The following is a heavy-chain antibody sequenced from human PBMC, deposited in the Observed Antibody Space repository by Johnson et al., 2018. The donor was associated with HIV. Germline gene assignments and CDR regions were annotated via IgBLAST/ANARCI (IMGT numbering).Heavy chain of an antibody. CDR1: GFTFSSYA. D-gene: IGHD3-22*01. Sequence: VQLVESGGGLVQPGGSLRLSCAASGFTFSSYAMSWVRQAPGKGLEWVSAISGSGGSTYYAYSVKGRFTISRDNSKNTLYLQMNSLRAEDTSVYYCAKDRSLTMIVAMAGWAFDIWGQGTMVTVSS. CDR2: ISGSGGST. V-gene: IGHV3-23*04. J-gene: IGHJ3*02. CDR3: AKDRSLTMIVAMAGWAFDI.